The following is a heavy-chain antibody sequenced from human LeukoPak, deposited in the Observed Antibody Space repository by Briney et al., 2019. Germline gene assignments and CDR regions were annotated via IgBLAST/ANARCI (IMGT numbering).Heavy chain of an antibody. D-gene: IGHD1-1*01. V-gene: IGHV3-48*03. J-gene: IGHJ4*02. CDR3: ARDWGNWDFDY. CDR2: ISSSGSTI. CDR1: GFTFSSYE. Sequence: GGSLRLSCAASGFTFSSYEMNWVRQAPGKGLEWVSYISSSGSTIYYADSVKGRFTISRDNVKKSLYLQMNSLRAEDTAVYYCARDWGNWDFDYWGQGTLVTVSS.